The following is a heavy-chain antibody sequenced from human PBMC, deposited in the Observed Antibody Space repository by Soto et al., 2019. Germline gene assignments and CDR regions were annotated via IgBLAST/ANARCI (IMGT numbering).Heavy chain of an antibody. J-gene: IGHJ6*03. V-gene: IGHV3-15*01. D-gene: IGHD5-18*01. CDR2: IKSKTDGGTT. Sequence: EVQLVESGGGLVKPGGSLRLSCAASGFTFSNAWMSWVRQAPGKGLEWVGRIKSKTDGGTTDYAAPVKGRFTISRDDSKNTLYLQMNSLKTEDTAVYYCTTDLTISNVDTAMVDYYYYYMDVWGKGTTVTVSS. CDR3: TTDLTISNVDTAMVDYYYYYMDV. CDR1: GFTFSNAW.